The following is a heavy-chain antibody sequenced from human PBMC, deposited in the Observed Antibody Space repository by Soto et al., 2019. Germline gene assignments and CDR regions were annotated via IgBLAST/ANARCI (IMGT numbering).Heavy chain of an antibody. CDR2: ISSSGSTI. CDR1: GFTFSSYW. Sequence: GGSLRLSCAASGFTFSSYWMHWVRQAPGKGLEWVSYISSSGSTIYYADSVKGRFTISRDNAKNSLYLQMNSLRAEDTAVYYCARDGVAAAGPGYYYMDVWGKGTTVTVSS. D-gene: IGHD6-13*01. CDR3: ARDGVAAAGPGYYYMDV. J-gene: IGHJ6*03. V-gene: IGHV3-48*04.